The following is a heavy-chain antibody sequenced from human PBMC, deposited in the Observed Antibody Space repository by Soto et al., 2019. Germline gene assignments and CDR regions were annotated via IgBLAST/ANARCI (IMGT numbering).Heavy chain of an antibody. V-gene: IGHV3-7*01. J-gene: IGHJ4*02. D-gene: IGHD1-26*01. CDR3: AGGFY. CDR1: GFTFSSYW. Sequence: EVQLVESGGGLVQPGGSLRLACAASGFTFSSYWMSWVRQAPGKGLEWVANIKTDGSEKYYVDSVRGRFTISSDNAKNSLYRQMNGLRAEGTAVYYCAGGFYWGQGNLVIVSS. CDR2: IKTDGSEK.